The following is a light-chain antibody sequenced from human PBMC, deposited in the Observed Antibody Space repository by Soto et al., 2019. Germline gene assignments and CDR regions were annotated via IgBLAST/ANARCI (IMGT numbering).Light chain of an antibody. CDR3: QQTYTFGFT. V-gene: IGKV1-39*01. CDR1: QSINTY. Sequence: DIQMTQSPSSLSASIGDRVTITCRASQSINTYLNWYQQRPGQAPELLIFAASTLQSGVPSRFSGRVSGTDCTLTISSLQPEDFATYYCQQTYTFGFTFGPGTTVDFK. J-gene: IGKJ3*01. CDR2: AAS.